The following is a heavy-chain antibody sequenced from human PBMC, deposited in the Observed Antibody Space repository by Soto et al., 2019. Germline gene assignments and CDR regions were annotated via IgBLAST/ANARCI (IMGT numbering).Heavy chain of an antibody. Sequence: ASVKVSCKASGYTFTSYGISWVRQAPGQGLEWMGWISAYNGNANYAQKLQGRVTMTTDTSTSTAYMELRSLRSDDTAVYYCARDKGWLQSRLGSYWGQGTLVTVSS. D-gene: IGHD5-12*01. CDR1: GYTFTSYG. CDR3: ARDKGWLQSRLGSY. J-gene: IGHJ4*02. CDR2: ISAYNGNA. V-gene: IGHV1-18*01.